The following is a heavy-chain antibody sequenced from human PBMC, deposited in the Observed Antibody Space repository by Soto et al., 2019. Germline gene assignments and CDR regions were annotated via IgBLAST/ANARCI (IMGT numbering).Heavy chain of an antibody. Sequence: SLRLSCAASGFTFSSYAMSWVRQAPGKGLEWVSAISGSGGSTYYADSVKGRFTISRDNSKNTLYLQMNSLRAEDTAVYYCARVGYSYGYYYYYGMDVWXQGTTVTVSS. D-gene: IGHD5-18*01. CDR2: ISGSGGST. J-gene: IGHJ6*02. V-gene: IGHV3-23*01. CDR3: ARVGYSYGYYYYYGMDV. CDR1: GFTFSSYA.